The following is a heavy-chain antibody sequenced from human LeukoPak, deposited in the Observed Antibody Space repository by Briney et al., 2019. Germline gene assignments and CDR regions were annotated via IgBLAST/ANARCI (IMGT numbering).Heavy chain of an antibody. V-gene: IGHV4-30-2*01. D-gene: IGHD6-13*01. Sequence: KPSETLSLTCAVSGGSISSGDYSWSWIRQPPGKGLEWIGYIYHSGSTYYNPSLKSRVTISVDRSKNQFSLNLSSVTAADTAVYYCARGVSQQLVRVNWFDPWGQGTLVTVSS. CDR1: GGSISSGDYS. J-gene: IGHJ5*02. CDR3: ARGVSQQLVRVNWFDP. CDR2: IYHSGST.